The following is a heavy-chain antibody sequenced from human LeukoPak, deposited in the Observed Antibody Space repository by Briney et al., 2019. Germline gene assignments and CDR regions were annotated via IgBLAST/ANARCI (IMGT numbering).Heavy chain of an antibody. Sequence: GASVKVSCMASGYTFTGYYMHWVRQAPGQGLEWMGWINPNSGGTNYAQKFQGRVTMTRDTSISTAYMELSRLRSDDTAVYYCARVEMSTSTDYDYWGQGTLVTVSS. CDR1: GYTFTGYY. D-gene: IGHD5-24*01. J-gene: IGHJ4*02. V-gene: IGHV1-2*02. CDR2: INPNSGGT. CDR3: ARVEMSTSTDYDY.